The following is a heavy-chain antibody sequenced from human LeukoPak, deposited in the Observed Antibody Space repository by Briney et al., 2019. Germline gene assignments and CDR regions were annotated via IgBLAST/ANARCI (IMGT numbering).Heavy chain of an antibody. V-gene: IGHV1-2*02. Sequence: ASVTVSCKASEYTFTGYYMNWVRQAPGQGLEWMGWINPNSGDTIYAQKFQGRVTMTRDTSISTAYMELSRLRSDDTALYYCARALPPTYNLTSPDNCFYPWGQGTLVSVSS. CDR2: INPNSGDT. J-gene: IGHJ5*02. CDR3: ARALPPTYNLTSPDNCFYP. D-gene: IGHD1-20*01. CDR1: EYTFTGYY.